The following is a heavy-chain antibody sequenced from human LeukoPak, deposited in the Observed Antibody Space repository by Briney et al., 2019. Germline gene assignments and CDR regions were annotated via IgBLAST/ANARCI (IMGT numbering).Heavy chain of an antibody. J-gene: IGHJ4*02. D-gene: IGHD4-23*01. CDR1: GGSLSRYY. V-gene: IGHV4-59*08. CDR3: ARHSRSGDYGGPKGADY. CDR2: IYYCGST. Sequence: SETLSLTCTVSGGSLSRYYWSWIRQPPGKGLEGMGYIYYCGSTNYNPSIMSRVTISADTSTNQFSRTPSTVTAADTALYYCARHSRSGDYGGPKGADYSGPRTLVTVSS.